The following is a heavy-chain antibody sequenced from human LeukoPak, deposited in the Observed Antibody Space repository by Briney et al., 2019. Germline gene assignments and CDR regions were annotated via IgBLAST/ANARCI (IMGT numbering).Heavy chain of an antibody. V-gene: IGHV4-61*01. CDR2: IYYSGST. J-gene: IGHJ4*02. D-gene: IGHD3-9*01. CDR1: GYSISSGYY. CDR3: ARSKDILTGYCFDY. Sequence: PSETLSLTCTVSGYSISSGYYWSWIRQPPGKGLEWIGYIYYSGSTNYNPSLKSRVTISVDTSKNQFSLKLSSVTAADTAVYYCARSKDILTGYCFDYWGQGTLDTVSS.